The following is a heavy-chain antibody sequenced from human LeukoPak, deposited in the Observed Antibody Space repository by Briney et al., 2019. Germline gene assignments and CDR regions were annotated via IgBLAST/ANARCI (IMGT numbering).Heavy chain of an antibody. J-gene: IGHJ4*02. CDR2: IYYSGST. CDR3: AGQLGYCSSTSCYADKVDY. Sequence: PSETLSLTCTVSGGSISSSSYYWGWIRQPPGKGLEWFGSIYYSGSTYYNPSLKSRVTISVDTSKNQFSLKLSSVTAADTAVYYCAGQLGYCSSTSCYADKVDYWGQGTLVTVSS. V-gene: IGHV4-39*01. CDR1: GGSISSSSYY. D-gene: IGHD2-2*01.